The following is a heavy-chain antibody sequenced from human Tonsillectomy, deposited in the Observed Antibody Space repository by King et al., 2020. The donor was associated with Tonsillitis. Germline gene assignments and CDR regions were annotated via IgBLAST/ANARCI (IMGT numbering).Heavy chain of an antibody. CDR3: ASSYYDILTGYYNDAFDI. D-gene: IGHD3-9*01. J-gene: IGHJ3*02. CDR2: IYISGST. Sequence: VQLQESGPGLVKPSETLSITCTVSGGSISSYSWSWIRQTAGKGLEWIGRIYISGSTNYNPSLKSRVTMSVDTSKNQLSLKVSSVTAADTAMYHCASSYYDILTGYYNDAFDIWGQGTMVTVSS. V-gene: IGHV4-4*07. CDR1: GGSISSYS.